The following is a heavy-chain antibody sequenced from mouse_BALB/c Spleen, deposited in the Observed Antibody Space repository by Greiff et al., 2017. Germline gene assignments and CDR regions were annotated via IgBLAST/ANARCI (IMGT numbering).Heavy chain of an antibody. Sequence: QVQLQQSGAELVKPGASVKLSCKASGYTFTSYYMYWVKQRPGQGLEWIGEINPSNGGTNFNEKFKSKATLTVDKSSSTAYMQLSSLTSEDSAVYYCTRRELHYYGRGFAYWGQGTLVTVSA. J-gene: IGHJ3*01. CDR1: GYTFTSYY. CDR3: TRRELHYYGRGFAY. V-gene: IGHV1S81*02. CDR2: INPSNGGT. D-gene: IGHD1-2*01.